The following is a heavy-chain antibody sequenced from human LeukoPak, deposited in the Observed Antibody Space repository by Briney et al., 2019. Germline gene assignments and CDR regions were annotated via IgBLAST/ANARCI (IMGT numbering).Heavy chain of an antibody. CDR3: AREGTPAGAFDT. Sequence: SETLSLTCTVSGGSISSYYWSWIRQPPGKGLEWIGYIYYSGSTNYNPSLKSRVTISVDTSKNQFSLKLSSVTAADTAVYYCAREGTPAGAFDTWGQGTMVTVSS. CDR2: IYYSGST. J-gene: IGHJ3*02. D-gene: IGHD1-7*01. CDR1: GGSISSYY. V-gene: IGHV4-59*01.